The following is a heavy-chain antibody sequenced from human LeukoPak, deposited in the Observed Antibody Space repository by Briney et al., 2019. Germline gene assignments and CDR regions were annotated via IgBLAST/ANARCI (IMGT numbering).Heavy chain of an antibody. Sequence: SVKVSCRASGGTFSSYAISWVRQAPGQGLEWMGGIIPIFGTANYAQKFQGRVTITADESTSTAYMELSSLRSEDTAVYYCASHSSSWYNQWVTFDYWGQGTLVTVSS. CDR1: GGTFSSYA. CDR3: ASHSSSWYNQWVTFDY. CDR2: IIPIFGTA. J-gene: IGHJ4*02. V-gene: IGHV1-69*13. D-gene: IGHD6-13*01.